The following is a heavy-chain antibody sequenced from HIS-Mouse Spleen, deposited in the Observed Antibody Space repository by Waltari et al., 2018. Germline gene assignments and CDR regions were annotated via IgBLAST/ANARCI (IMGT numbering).Heavy chain of an antibody. CDR2: IKQDGSEK. J-gene: IGHJ3*02. CDR3: AREGTVTTIAFDI. CDR1: GFTFSSYW. D-gene: IGHD4-17*01. Sequence: EVQLVESGGGLVQPGGSLRLSCAASGFTFSSYWMSWVRQAPGKGLEWVANIKQDGSEKYYVDSVKGRFTISRDNAKNSLYLQMNSLRAEDTAVYYCAREGTVTTIAFDIWGQGTMVTVSS. V-gene: IGHV3-7*01.